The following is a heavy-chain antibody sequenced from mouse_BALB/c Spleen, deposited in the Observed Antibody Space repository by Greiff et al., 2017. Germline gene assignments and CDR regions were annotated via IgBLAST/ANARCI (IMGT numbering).Heavy chain of an antibody. V-gene: IGHV2-2*02. CDR1: GFSLTSYG. CDR3: ARNNDWFAY. CDR2: IWSGGGT. J-gene: IGHJ3*01. Sequence: QVQLKQSGPGLVQPSQSLSITCTVSGFSLTSYGVHWVRQSPGKGLEWLGVIWSGGGTAYNAAFITRLSISKDNSKSQAFFKMNSRQTNDTAIYYCARNNDWFAYWGQGTLVTVSA.